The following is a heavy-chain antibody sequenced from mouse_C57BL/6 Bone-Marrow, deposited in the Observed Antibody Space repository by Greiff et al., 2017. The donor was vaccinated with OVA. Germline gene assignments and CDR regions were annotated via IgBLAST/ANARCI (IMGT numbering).Heavy chain of an antibody. V-gene: IGHV5-9*01. Sequence: EVKLVESGGGLVKPGGSLKLSCAASGFTFSSYTMSWVRQTPEKRLEWVATISGGGGNTYYPDSVKGRFTISRDNAKNTLYLQMSSLRSEDTALYYCARRGFYYGSRYYYAMDYWGQGTSVTVSS. CDR2: ISGGGGNT. CDR3: ARRGFYYGSRYYYAMDY. J-gene: IGHJ4*01. CDR1: GFTFSSYT. D-gene: IGHD1-1*01.